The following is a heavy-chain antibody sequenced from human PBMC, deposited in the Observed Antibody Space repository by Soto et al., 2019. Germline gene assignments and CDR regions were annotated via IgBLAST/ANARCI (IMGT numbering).Heavy chain of an antibody. J-gene: IGHJ6*02. CDR3: ARAVVHYFDWLPNYYYYYAMDV. V-gene: IGHV4-30-2*01. CDR2: IYHSGNT. Sequence: PSETLSLTCAVSGSSISSGGYSWSWIRQPPGKSLEWIGYIYHSGNTYYNPSLNSRVTISIDRSKNQFSMKLSSVTAADTAVYYCARAVVHYFDWLPNYYYYYAMDVWGQGTTVTVSS. CDR1: GSSISSGGYS. D-gene: IGHD3-9*01.